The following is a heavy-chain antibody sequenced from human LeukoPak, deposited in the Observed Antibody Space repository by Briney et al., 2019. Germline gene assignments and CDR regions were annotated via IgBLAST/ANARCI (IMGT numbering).Heavy chain of an antibody. CDR1: GYTFTGYY. Sequence: ASVKVSCKASGYTFTGYYTHWVRQAPGQGLEWMGWINPNSGGTNYAQKFQGRVTMTRDTSISTAYMELSRLRSDDTAVYYCARAGFGELPSYGMDVWGQGTTVTVSS. CDR2: INPNSGGT. CDR3: ARAGFGELPSYGMDV. V-gene: IGHV1-2*02. D-gene: IGHD3-10*01. J-gene: IGHJ6*02.